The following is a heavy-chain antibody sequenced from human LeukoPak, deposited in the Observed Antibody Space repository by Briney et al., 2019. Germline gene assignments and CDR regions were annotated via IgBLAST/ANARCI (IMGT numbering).Heavy chain of an antibody. D-gene: IGHD3-10*01. J-gene: IGHJ3*02. CDR1: GFTVSTNY. CDR2: LYNDENT. Sequence: PGGSLRLSCAGSGFTVSTNYMNWVRQAPGKGLEWVSILYNDENTFYADFVKGRFTISRDNSKNTVYLQMNSLRDDDTAVYYCAKDGGYYGSGIHRDAFDIWGQGTMVTVSS. CDR3: AKDGGYYGSGIHRDAFDI. V-gene: IGHV3-53*01.